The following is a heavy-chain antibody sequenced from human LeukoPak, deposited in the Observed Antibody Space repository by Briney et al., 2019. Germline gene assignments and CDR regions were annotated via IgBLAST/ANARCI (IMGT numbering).Heavy chain of an antibody. J-gene: IGHJ4*02. CDR1: GFTFSSYW. D-gene: IGHD4-17*01. CDR3: ARDGSYGDFDY. Sequence: GGSLRLSCAASGFTFSSYWMHWVRQAPGKGLVWISRINSDGSSTSYADFVKGRFTISRDNAKNTLYLQMNSLRAEDTAVYYCARDGSYGDFDYWGQGTLVTVSS. CDR2: INSDGSST. V-gene: IGHV3-74*01.